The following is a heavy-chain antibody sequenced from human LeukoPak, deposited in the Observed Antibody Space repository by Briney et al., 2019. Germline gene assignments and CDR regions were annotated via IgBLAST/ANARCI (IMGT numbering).Heavy chain of an antibody. CDR2: IIPIFGTA. CDR1: GGTFSSYA. CDR3: ARDRVGVDRSFDY. J-gene: IGHJ4*02. V-gene: IGHV1-69*13. Sequence: SVKVSCKASGGTFSSYAISWVRQAPGQGLEWMGGIIPIFGTANYAQKFQGRVTITADESTSTAYMELSSLRSEDTAVYYCARDRVGVDRSFDYWGQGTLVTVSS. D-gene: IGHD2-15*01.